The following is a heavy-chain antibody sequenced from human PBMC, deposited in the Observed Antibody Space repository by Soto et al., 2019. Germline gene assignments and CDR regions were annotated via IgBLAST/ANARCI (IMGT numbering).Heavy chain of an antibody. V-gene: IGHV1-3*01. Sequence: GASVNLYCKASGYTFTSYAMHWVRQAPGQRLEWMGWINAGNGNTKYSQKFQGRVTITRDTSASTAYMELSSLRSEDTAVYYCARERNPLIVVVTSAFGGQGGYYYGMDFCGQGTTVIGS. D-gene: IGHD2-2*01. CDR3: ARERNPLIVVVTSAFGGQGGYYYGMDF. CDR1: GYTFTSYA. J-gene: IGHJ6*02. CDR2: INAGNGNT.